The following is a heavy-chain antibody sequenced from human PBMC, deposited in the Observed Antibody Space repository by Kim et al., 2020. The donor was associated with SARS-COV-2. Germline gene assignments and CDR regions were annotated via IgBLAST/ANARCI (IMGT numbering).Heavy chain of an antibody. Sequence: SVKVSCKASGGTFSSYAISWVRQAPGQGLEWMGGIIPIFGTANYAQKFQGRVTITADESTSTAYMELSSLRSEDTVVYYCARSKSSGYSSSWYYQHHTDPGETPWYFDLWGRGTLVTVSS. CDR1: GGTFSSYA. J-gene: IGHJ2*01. CDR2: IIPIFGTA. CDR3: ARSKSSGYSSSWYYQHHTDPGETPWYFDL. D-gene: IGHD6-13*01. V-gene: IGHV1-69*13.